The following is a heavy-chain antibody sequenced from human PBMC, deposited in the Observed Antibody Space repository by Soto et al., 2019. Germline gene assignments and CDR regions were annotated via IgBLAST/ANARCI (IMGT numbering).Heavy chain of an antibody. CDR3: ARHPPNWVGMDV. J-gene: IGHJ6*02. Sequence: QVQLQESGPGQVKPSETLSLTCTVSGGXXXXXXXXXXXXXXXXGXEWIGYIYYSGSTSYSPSLKSRVTISVDTSKNQISLMLSXVXXXXTAVYYCARHPPNWVGMDVWGLGTTVTVSS. CDR2: IYYSGST. CDR1: GGXXXXXX. V-gene: IGHV4-59*08. D-gene: IGHD2-8*01.